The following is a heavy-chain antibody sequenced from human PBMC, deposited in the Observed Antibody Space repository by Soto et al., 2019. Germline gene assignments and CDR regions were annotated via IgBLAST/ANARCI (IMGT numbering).Heavy chain of an antibody. Sequence: ASVKVSCKASGFTFTSSAVQWVRQARGQRLEWIGWIVVGSGNTNYAQKFQGGVTITRDMSTSTAYMELGSLRSEDTAVYYCAASFIVGATRRVGPFDYWGQGTLVTVSS. CDR3: AASFIVGATRRVGPFDY. J-gene: IGHJ4*02. CDR1: GFTFTSSA. D-gene: IGHD1-26*01. CDR2: IVVGSGNT. V-gene: IGHV1-58*01.